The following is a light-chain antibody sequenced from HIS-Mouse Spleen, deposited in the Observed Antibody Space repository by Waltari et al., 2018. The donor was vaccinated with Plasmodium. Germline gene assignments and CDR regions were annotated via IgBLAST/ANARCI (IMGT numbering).Light chain of an antibody. CDR2: DDS. V-gene: IGLV3-21*02. Sequence: SYVLTQPPSVSVAPEQTARITCGGNNIGSKSVHWYQQKAGQAPVLVVYDDSDRPTGIPERFSCSNSGNTATMTISRVEAGDEADYYCQVWDSSSDHYVFGTGTKVTVL. CDR3: QVWDSSSDHYV. J-gene: IGLJ1*01. CDR1: NIGSKS.